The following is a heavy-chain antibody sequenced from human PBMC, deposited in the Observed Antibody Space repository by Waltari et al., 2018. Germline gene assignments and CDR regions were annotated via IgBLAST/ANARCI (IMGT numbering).Heavy chain of an antibody. CDR1: GFTFSSYW. Sequence: EVQLVESGGGLVQPGGSLRLSCAASGFTFSSYWMSWVRQAPGKGLEGVANIKQDGSEKYYVDFVKGRLTFSRDNAKDSLYLQMNSLRAEDTAVYYCAREPRRGDSYFQHWGQGTLVTVSS. V-gene: IGHV3-7*01. J-gene: IGHJ1*01. CDR3: AREPRRGDSYFQH. D-gene: IGHD2-21*01. CDR2: IKQDGSEK.